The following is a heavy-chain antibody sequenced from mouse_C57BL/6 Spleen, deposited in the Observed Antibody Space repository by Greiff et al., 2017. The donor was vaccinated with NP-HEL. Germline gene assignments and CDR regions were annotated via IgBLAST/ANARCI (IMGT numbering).Heavy chain of an antibody. CDR2: IRNKANGYTT. CDR1: GFTFTDYY. J-gene: IGHJ4*01. V-gene: IGHV7-3*01. D-gene: IGHD2-2*01. Sequence: EVQLVESGGGLVQPGGSLSLSCAASGFTFTDYYMSWVRQPPGKALEWLGFIRNKANGYTTEYSASVKGRFTISRDNSQSILYLQMNALRAEDSATYYCARSHGYYDAMDYWGQGASVTVSS. CDR3: ARSHGYYDAMDY.